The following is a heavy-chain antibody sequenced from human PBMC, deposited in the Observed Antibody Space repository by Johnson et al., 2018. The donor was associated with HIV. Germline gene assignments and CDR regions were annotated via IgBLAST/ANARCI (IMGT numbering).Heavy chain of an antibody. Sequence: VQLVESGGGVVQPGRSLRLSCAASGFTFSSYAMHWVRQAPGKGLEWVAVISYDGSNKYYADSVKGRFTISRDNSKNTLYLQMNSLRAEDTAVYYCASKAAGTMHAFDIWGQGTMVTVSS. CDR3: ASKAAGTMHAFDI. V-gene: IGHV3-30*04. CDR1: GFTFSSYA. CDR2: ISYDGSNK. J-gene: IGHJ3*02. D-gene: IGHD6-13*01.